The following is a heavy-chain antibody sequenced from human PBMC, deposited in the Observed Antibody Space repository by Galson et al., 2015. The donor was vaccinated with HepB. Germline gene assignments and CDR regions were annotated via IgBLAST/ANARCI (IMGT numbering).Heavy chain of an antibody. CDR2: INGDGSAT. CDR1: GFTFGSHW. CDR3: ASWQPGIAAAGTGKDAFDI. Sequence: SCKASGFTFGSHWMYWVRQAPGKGLVWVSRINGDGSATTYADSVKGRFTISRDNSKNTLYLQMNSLRAEDTAVYYCASWQPGIAAAGTGKDAFDIWGQGTMVTVSS. D-gene: IGHD6-13*01. J-gene: IGHJ3*02. V-gene: IGHV3-74*01.